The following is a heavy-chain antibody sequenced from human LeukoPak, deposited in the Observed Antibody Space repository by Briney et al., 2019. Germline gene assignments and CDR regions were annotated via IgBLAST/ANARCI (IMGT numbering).Heavy chain of an antibody. CDR3: ARDYGDNSFDY. J-gene: IGHJ4*02. D-gene: IGHD2-21*02. CDR2: INHSGST. Sequence: KPSETLSLTCAVYGGSFSGYYWSWIRQPPGKGLEWIGEINHSGSTNYNPSLKSRVTISVDTSKNQFSLKLSSVTAADTALYYCARDYGDNSFDYWGQGTLVTVSS. V-gene: IGHV4-34*01. CDR1: GGSFSGYY.